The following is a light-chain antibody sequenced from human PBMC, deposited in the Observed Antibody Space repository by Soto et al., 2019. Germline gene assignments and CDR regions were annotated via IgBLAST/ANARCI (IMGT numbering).Light chain of an antibody. CDR1: SSDVGGYNE. CDR2: DVT. Sequence: QSALTQPRSVSGSPGQSVTISCTGASSDVGGYNEVSWYQQNPGKAPKLMIYDVTKRPSGVPDRFSGSKSGNTASLTISGLQAEDEADYYCCSYAGSYIFVFGTGTKVTVL. CDR3: CSYAGSYIFV. J-gene: IGLJ1*01. V-gene: IGLV2-11*01.